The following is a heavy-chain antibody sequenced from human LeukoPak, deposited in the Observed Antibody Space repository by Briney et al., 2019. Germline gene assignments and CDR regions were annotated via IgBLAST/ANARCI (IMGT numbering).Heavy chain of an antibody. D-gene: IGHD2-2*01. CDR1: GGTFSSYA. Sequence: GASVKVSCKASGGTFSSYAISWVRQATGQGLEWMGGIIPIFGTANYAQKFQGRVTITTDESTSTAYMELSSLRSEDTAVYYCARDDCSSTSCYGAFDIWGQGTMVTVSS. J-gene: IGHJ3*02. CDR2: IIPIFGTA. V-gene: IGHV1-69*05. CDR3: ARDDCSSTSCYGAFDI.